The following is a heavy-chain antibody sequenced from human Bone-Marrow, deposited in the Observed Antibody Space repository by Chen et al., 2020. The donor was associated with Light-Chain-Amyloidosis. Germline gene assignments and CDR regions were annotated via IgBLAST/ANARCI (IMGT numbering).Heavy chain of an antibody. CDR1: GFTFSGYS. Sequence: VRLVESGGGLVQPGGSLRLSCAASGFTFSGYSMNWVRQTPGKGLEWISYIVGLTDAIFYANSVRGRFTISRDNAKRSLYLQMNNLRAEDTAVYYCARGGSYYYFDYWGQGILVTVSS. D-gene: IGHD1-26*01. J-gene: IGHJ4*02. V-gene: IGHV3-48*01. CDR3: ARGGSYYYFDY. CDR2: IVGLTDAI.